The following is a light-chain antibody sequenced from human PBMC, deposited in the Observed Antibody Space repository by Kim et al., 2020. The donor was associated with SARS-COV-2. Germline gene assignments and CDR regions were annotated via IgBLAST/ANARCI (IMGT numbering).Light chain of an antibody. J-gene: IGKJ1*01. V-gene: IGKV1-39*01. CDR2: AAS. Sequence: ASVVDSGTITCRARQSISSYLHWYQQKPGKAPKLLIYAASSLHIGVPSRFSGSGSGTDFTLTISSLQPEYFATYFCQQSYSTPWTFGQGTKVDIK. CDR1: QSISSY. CDR3: QQSYSTPWT.